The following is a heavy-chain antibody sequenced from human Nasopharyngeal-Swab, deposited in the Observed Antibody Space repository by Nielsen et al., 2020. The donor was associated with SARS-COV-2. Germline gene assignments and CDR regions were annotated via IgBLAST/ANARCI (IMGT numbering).Heavy chain of an antibody. D-gene: IGHD1-26*01. CDR1: GFTFTDYW. Sequence: GESLKISCTVSGFTFTDYWMHWLRQSPGKGLVWLSRIDNDGSSTTYADSVRGRFTISRDNARNTLFLQLHSLRAEDTAVYYCARESYSWSWYGPDYWGQGTQVTVSS. CDR3: ARESYSWSWYGPDY. V-gene: IGHV3-74*03. CDR2: IDNDGSST. J-gene: IGHJ4*02.